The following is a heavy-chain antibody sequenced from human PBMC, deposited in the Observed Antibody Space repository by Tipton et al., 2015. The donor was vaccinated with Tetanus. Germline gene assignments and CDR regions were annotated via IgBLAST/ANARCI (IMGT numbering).Heavy chain of an antibody. D-gene: IGHD5-18*01. CDR3: ARVFTRGYTYGTTFDY. CDR1: GVSISSGDYY. J-gene: IGHJ4*02. V-gene: IGHV4-30-4*01. Sequence: TLSLTCTVSGVSISSGDYYWSWIRQPPGKGLEWIGYIYYSGTTYYNPSLKSRVTISVDTSNNQFSLKVTSVTAADTAVYYCARVFTRGYTYGTTFDYWGQGTLVTVSS. CDR2: IYYSGTT.